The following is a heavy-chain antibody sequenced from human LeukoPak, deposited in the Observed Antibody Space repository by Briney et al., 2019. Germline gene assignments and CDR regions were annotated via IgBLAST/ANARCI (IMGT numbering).Heavy chain of an antibody. Sequence: PGGSLKLSCAASGFTFSGSAVHWVRQASGKGLEWVGRTRSKATNYATAYAASVKGRFTISRDDSKNTAYLQMNSLKTEDTAVYYCTADYNYWGQGTLVTVSS. J-gene: IGHJ4*02. D-gene: IGHD4-11*01. CDR3: TADYNY. V-gene: IGHV3-73*01. CDR1: GFTFSGSA. CDR2: TRSKATNYAT.